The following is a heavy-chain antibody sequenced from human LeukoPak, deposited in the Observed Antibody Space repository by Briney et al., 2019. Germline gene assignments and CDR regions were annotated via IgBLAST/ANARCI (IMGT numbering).Heavy chain of an antibody. Sequence: GGSLRLSCVASGNTFSTYAMHWVRQAPGKGLEYLSAISRYGDGTYYADSVKGRFTISRDNAKNSLYLQMNSLRAEDTAVYYCAREMDTAMAYFDYWGQGTLVTVSS. D-gene: IGHD5-18*01. CDR2: ISRYGDGT. V-gene: IGHV3-64*04. CDR3: AREMDTAMAYFDY. J-gene: IGHJ4*02. CDR1: GNTFSTYA.